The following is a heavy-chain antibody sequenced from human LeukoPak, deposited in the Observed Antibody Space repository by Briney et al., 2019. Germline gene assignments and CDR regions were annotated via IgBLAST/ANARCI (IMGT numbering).Heavy chain of an antibody. CDR2: ISNDGTKK. Sequence: GGSLRLSCAASGFTFSSYAMHWVRQVPGKGLEWVAVISNDGTKKYYADSVKGRFTVSKDNSKNTLYLQMSSLRPEDTAVYYCAKEKYRGYSYGSGDYWGQGTLVTVSS. V-gene: IGHV3-30*18. J-gene: IGHJ4*02. CDR3: AKEKYRGYSYGSGDY. D-gene: IGHD5-18*01. CDR1: GFTFSSYA.